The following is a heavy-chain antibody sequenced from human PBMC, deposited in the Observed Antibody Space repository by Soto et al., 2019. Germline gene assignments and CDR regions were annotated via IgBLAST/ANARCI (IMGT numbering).Heavy chain of an antibody. D-gene: IGHD3-3*01. J-gene: IGHJ4*02. CDR1: GFTFSSYA. CDR2: ISGSGGST. CDR3: AKSPFFGFWSGPLDY. Sequence: GGSLRLSCAASGFTFSSYAMSWVRQAPGKGLEWVSAISGSGGSTYYADSVKGRFTISRDNSKNTLYLQMNSLRAEDTAVYYCAKSPFFGFWSGPLDYWGQGTLVTVSS. V-gene: IGHV3-23*01.